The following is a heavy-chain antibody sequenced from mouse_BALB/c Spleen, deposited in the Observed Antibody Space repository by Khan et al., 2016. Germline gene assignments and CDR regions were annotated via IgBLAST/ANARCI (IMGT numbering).Heavy chain of an antibody. CDR1: GFDFSRYW. Sequence: EVKLLESGGGLVQPGGSLKLSCAASGFDFSRYWMSWVRQAPGKGLEWIGEINPDSSTINYTPYLKDKFIISRDNAKNTLYLQMSKVRSEDTALYYCARLYYYGSSDYWGQGTTLTVSS. J-gene: IGHJ2*01. CDR3: ARLYYYGSSDY. V-gene: IGHV4-1*02. D-gene: IGHD1-1*01. CDR2: INPDSSTI.